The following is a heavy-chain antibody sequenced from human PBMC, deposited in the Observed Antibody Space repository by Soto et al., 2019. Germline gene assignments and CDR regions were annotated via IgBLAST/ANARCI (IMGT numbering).Heavy chain of an antibody. Sequence: ASVKVSRKASGYTFTGYYMHWVRQAPGQGLEWMGWINPNSGGTNYAQKFQGRVTMTRDTSISTAYMELSRLRSDDTAVYYCARGRAGFWSGYFTYWGQGTLVTVSS. D-gene: IGHD3-3*01. CDR2: INPNSGGT. CDR1: GYTFTGYY. J-gene: IGHJ4*02. V-gene: IGHV1-2*02. CDR3: ARGRAGFWSGYFTY.